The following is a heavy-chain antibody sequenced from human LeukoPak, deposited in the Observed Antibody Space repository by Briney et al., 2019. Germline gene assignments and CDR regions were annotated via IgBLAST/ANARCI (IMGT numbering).Heavy chain of an antibody. CDR1: GGSFGGYY. D-gene: IGHD1-26*01. J-gene: IGHJ4*02. Sequence: SETLSLTCAVDGGSFGGYYWSWIRQPPGKGLGWIGEINHSGSTNYNPSLKGRVTISVDTSKNQFSLNLSSLTAAATAVYYCARGGMGATPFFDYWGQGTLVTVSS. CDR3: ARGGMGATPFFDY. V-gene: IGHV4-34*01. CDR2: INHSGST.